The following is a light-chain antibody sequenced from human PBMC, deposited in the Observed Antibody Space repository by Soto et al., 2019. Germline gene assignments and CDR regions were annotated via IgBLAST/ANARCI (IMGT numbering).Light chain of an antibody. CDR1: QSINSW. Sequence: DIQMTQSPSTLSASVGDRVVITCRASQSINSWLAWYQQKPGKAPELLISKASTLQSGGPPRFSGSGSGTEFTLAISSRQPDDFATYYCQQDNTYSLTFGQGTQVEVE. CDR3: QQDNTYSLT. J-gene: IGKJ1*01. V-gene: IGKV1-5*03. CDR2: KAS.